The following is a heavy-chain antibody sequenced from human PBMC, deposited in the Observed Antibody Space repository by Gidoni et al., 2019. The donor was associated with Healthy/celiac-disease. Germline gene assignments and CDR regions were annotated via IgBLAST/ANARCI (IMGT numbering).Heavy chain of an antibody. CDR1: GFTFSSYA. V-gene: IGHV3-30-3*01. Sequence: QVQLVESGGGVVQPGRSLRLSCAASGFTFSSYAMHWVRQAPGKGLEWVAVISYDGSNKYYADSVKGRFTISRDNSKNTLYLQMNSLRAEDTAVYYCARDLSFGNRWYYGMDVWGQGTTVTVSS. J-gene: IGHJ6*02. CDR2: ISYDGSNK. D-gene: IGHD3-16*01. CDR3: ARDLSFGNRWYYGMDV.